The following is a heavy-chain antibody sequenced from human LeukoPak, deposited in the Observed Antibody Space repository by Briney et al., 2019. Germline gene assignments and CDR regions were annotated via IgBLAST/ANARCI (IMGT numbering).Heavy chain of an antibody. CDR1: GFTVSGNY. J-gene: IGHJ4*02. CDR3: AAPLTVIPY. D-gene: IGHD4-17*01. Sequence: GGSLRLSCAASGFTVSGNYMTWVRQVSGKGLEWVSVIYSGGSTYYTDSVQGRFCISRDNSQNTLYLQMNSLRAEDTAVYYCAAPLTVIPYWGQGTLVTVSS. CDR2: IYSGGST. V-gene: IGHV3-66*01.